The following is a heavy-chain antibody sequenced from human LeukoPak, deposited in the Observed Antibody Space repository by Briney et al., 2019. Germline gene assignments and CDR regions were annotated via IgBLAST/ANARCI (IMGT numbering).Heavy chain of an antibody. J-gene: IGHJ4*02. CDR1: GGSFRGYY. CDR2: INHSGNT. V-gene: IGHV4-34*01. CDR3: AIRGAYCSSTSCYTSFDY. D-gene: IGHD2-2*02. Sequence: SETLALTCAVYGGSFRGYYWSWIRQPPGKGLEWIGEINHSGNTNYNPSLKSRVTISVDTSKNQFSLKLSSVTAADTAVYYCAIRGAYCSSTSCYTSFDYWGQGTLVTVSS.